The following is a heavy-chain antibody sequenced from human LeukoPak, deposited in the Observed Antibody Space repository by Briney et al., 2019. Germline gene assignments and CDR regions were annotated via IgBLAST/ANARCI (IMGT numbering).Heavy chain of an antibody. CDR3: AKNPYEYYFDY. V-gene: IGHV1-2*02. CDR1: GYTFTGYY. Sequence: ASVKVSCKASGYTFTGYYMHWVRQTPGQGLEWMGWINPNSGDTNYAQKFQGRVTMTRDTSIRTAYLELSGLRSDDTAVYYCAKNPYEYYFDYWGQGTLVTVST. D-gene: IGHD5-12*01. J-gene: IGHJ4*02. CDR2: INPNSGDT.